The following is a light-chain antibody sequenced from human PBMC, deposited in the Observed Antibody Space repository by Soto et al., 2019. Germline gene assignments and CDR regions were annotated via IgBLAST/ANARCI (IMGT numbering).Light chain of an antibody. J-gene: IGKJ1*01. CDR3: QQYNNWWT. CDR1: ESVSRN. V-gene: IGKV3-15*01. CDR2: GAS. Sequence: EIVMTQSPVTLSLSPGERATLSCRAGESVSRNLAWYQQKPGQAPRLLIYGASTRATGVPARFTGSGSGTEFTLTISSLQFDDSAVYYCQQYNNWWTFGQGTKVEIK.